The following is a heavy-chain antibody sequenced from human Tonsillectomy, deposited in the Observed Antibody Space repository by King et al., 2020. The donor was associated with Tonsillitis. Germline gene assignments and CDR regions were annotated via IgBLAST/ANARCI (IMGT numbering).Heavy chain of an antibody. D-gene: IGHD5/OR15-5a*01. CDR1: GYSISSTYY. J-gene: IGHJ3*02. V-gene: IGHV4-38-2*01. Sequence: VQLQESGPGLVKPSENLSLTCAVSGYSISSTYYWGWIRQPPGKGLEWIGTIYHTGSPYFDPSLKSRITIAVDTSKNQFSLKLSSVTAADAAVYYCSRVSEYSDALDIWGPGTMVTVSS. CDR2: IYHTGSP. CDR3: SRVSEYSDALDI.